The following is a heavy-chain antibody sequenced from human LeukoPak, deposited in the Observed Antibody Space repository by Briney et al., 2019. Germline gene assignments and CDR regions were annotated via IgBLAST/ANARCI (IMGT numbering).Heavy chain of an antibody. Sequence: GGSLRLSCAASGFTFSSYAMSWVRQAPGKGLEWVPAISGSGGSTYYADSVKGRFTISRDNSKNTLYPQMNSLRAEDTAVYYCAKDQAEVPAALDLWGRGTLVTVSS. V-gene: IGHV3-23*01. J-gene: IGHJ2*01. D-gene: IGHD2-2*01. CDR1: GFTFSSYA. CDR2: ISGSGGST. CDR3: AKDQAEVPAALDL.